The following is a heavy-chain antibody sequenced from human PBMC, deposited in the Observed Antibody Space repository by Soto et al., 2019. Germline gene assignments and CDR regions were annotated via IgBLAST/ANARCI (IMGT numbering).Heavy chain of an antibody. D-gene: IGHD6-13*01. CDR1: GFTFSSYG. V-gene: IGHV3-30*18. J-gene: IGHJ6*02. CDR2: ISYDGSNK. CDR3: AKDLRQQLVYYYYYYGMDV. Sequence: QVQLVESGGGVVQPGRSLRLSCAASGFTFSSYGMHWVRQAPGKGLEWVAVISYDGSNKYYADSVKGRFTISRDNSKNTLYLQMNSLRAEDTAVYYCAKDLRQQLVYYYYYYGMDVWGQGTTVTVSS.